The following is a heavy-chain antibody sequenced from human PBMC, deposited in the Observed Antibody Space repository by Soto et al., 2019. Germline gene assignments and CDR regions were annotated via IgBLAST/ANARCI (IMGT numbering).Heavy chain of an antibody. CDR1: GFTFSDYY. CDR2: ISSSGSTI. D-gene: IGHD3-10*01. V-gene: IGHV3-11*01. CDR3: AKGLAGELLLTTYYYYGMDV. J-gene: IGHJ6*02. Sequence: GGSLRLSCAASGFTFSDYYMSWIRQAPGKGLEWVSYISSSGSTIYYADSVKGRFTISRDNAKNSLYLQMNSLRAEDTAVYYCAKGLAGELLLTTYYYYGMDVWGQGTTVTVSS.